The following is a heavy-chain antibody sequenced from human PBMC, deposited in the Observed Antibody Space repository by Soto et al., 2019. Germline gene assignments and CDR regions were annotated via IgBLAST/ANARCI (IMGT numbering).Heavy chain of an antibody. CDR1: GGSISSSSYY. CDR2: IYYSGST. V-gene: IGHV4-39*02. CDR3: AREELELAYYYYYGMDV. J-gene: IGHJ6*02. Sequence: SETLSLTCTVSGGSISSSSYYWGWIRQPPGKGLEWIGSIYYSGSTYYNPSLKSRVTISVDTSKNQFSLKLSSVTAADTAVYYCAREELELAYYYYYGMDVWGQGTTVTVSS. D-gene: IGHD1-7*01.